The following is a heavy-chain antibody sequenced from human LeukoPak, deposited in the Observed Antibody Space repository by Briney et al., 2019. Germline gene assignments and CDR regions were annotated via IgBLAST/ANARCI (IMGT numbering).Heavy chain of an antibody. Sequence: GASVKVSCKASGGTFSSYAISWVRQAPGQGLEWMGRIIPILGIANYAQKFQGRVTITADKSTSTAYMELSSLRSEDTAVYYCARDPSSGSGSGWYFDLWGRGTLVTVSS. V-gene: IGHV1-69*04. CDR1: GGTFSSYA. CDR3: ARDPSSGSGSGWYFDL. D-gene: IGHD6-19*01. CDR2: IIPILGIA. J-gene: IGHJ2*01.